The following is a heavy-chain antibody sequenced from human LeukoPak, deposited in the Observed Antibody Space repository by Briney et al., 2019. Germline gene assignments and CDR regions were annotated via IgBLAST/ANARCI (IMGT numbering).Heavy chain of an antibody. D-gene: IGHD3-9*01. Sequence: HRASVKVSCKASGYTFTSYGISWVRHAPGQGLEWMGWISAYNGNTNYAQKLQGRVTMTTDTSTSTAYMELRSLRSDDTAVYYCARCVYDILTGYSWCDAFDIWGQGTMVTVSS. CDR1: GYTFTSYG. CDR3: ARCVYDILTGYSWCDAFDI. J-gene: IGHJ3*02. CDR2: ISAYNGNT. V-gene: IGHV1-18*01.